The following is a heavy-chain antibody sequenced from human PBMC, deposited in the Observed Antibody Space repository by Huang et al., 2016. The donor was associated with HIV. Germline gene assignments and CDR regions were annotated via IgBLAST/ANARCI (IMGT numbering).Heavy chain of an antibody. CDR3: AKRLPTVAPFDF. D-gene: IGHD6-19*01. V-gene: IGHV3-23*01. J-gene: IGHJ4*02. Sequence: EVQLLESGGGLVQPGGSLRLSCAASGLTFSSYAMGWVRQAPGKGVGWVNDISGSGGSTYYADSVKGRFTISRNKSKNTLYLQMNSLRAEDTAVYYCAKRLPTVAPFDFWGQGTLVTVSS. CDR1: GLTFSSYA. CDR2: ISGSGGST.